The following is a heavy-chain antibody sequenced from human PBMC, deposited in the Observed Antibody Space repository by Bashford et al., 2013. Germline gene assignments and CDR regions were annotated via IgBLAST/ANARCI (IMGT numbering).Heavy chain of an antibody. CDR1: SYY. V-gene: IGHV4-39*01. Sequence: SYYWGWIRQPPGKGLEWIGSIYYTGRSYFSPSLKSRVTISVDMSKNQFSLKLTSVTAADTAVYYCARHRPGRWSLAAAAFLDSWGQGTLVTVSS. D-gene: IGHD6-13*01. CDR2: IYYTGRS. CDR3: ARHRPGRWSLAAAAFLDS. J-gene: IGHJ4*02.